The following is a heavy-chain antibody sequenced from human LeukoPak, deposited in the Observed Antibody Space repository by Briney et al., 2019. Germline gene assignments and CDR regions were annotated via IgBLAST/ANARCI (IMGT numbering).Heavy chain of an antibody. V-gene: IGHV3-33*01. D-gene: IGHD1-26*01. CDR1: GSTFSSYG. CDR3: ARVRYSGSYYWDDY. J-gene: IGHJ4*02. Sequence: GGSLRLSCAASGSTFSSYGMHWVRQAPGKGREWVAVIWYDGSNKYYADSVKGRFTISRDNSKNTLYLQMNSLRAEDTAVYYCARVRYSGSYYWDDYWGQGTLVTVSS. CDR2: IWYDGSNK.